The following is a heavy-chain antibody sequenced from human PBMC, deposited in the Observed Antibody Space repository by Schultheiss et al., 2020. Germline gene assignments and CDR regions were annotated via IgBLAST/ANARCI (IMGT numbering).Heavy chain of an antibody. V-gene: IGHV3-33*01. Sequence: GGSLRLSCAASGFTFSSYGMHWVRQAPGKGLEWVAVIWYDGSNKYYADSVKGRFTISRDNSKNTLYLQMNSLRAEDTAVYYCARETKVGGHDYWGQGTLITVSS. CDR2: IWYDGSNK. CDR1: GFTFSSYG. J-gene: IGHJ4*02. CDR3: ARETKVGGHDY. D-gene: IGHD1-26*01.